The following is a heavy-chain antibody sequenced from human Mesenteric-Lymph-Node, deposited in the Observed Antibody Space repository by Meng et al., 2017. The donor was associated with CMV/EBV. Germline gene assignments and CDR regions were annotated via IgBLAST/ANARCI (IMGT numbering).Heavy chain of an antibody. CDR2: INHSGST. CDR1: GGSFSGYY. CDR3: ARGSSYDILTGYFDY. Sequence: QVQLHQGGAGLLKPSGTLSVTGAVYGGSFSGYYWNWIRQSPEKGLEWIGEINHSGSTTYNPSFTSRIIISVDTSTNQISLNMSSVTAADTAVYYCARGSSYDILTGYFDYWGQGALVTVSS. V-gene: IGHV4-34*01. J-gene: IGHJ4*02. D-gene: IGHD3-9*01.